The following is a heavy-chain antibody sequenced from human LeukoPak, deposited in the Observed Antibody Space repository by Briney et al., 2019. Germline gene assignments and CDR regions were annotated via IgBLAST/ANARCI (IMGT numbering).Heavy chain of an antibody. CDR2: IYYSGST. D-gene: IGHD3-10*01. CDR1: GVSISSYY. J-gene: IGHJ4*02. CDR3: ARESMGLLVDY. V-gene: IGHV4-59*01. Sequence: SETLSLTCTVSGVSISSYYWSWIRQPPGKGLEWIGYIYYSGSTNYNPSLKSRVTISVDTSKNQFSLKLSSVTAADTAVYYCARESMGLLVDYWGQGTLVTVSS.